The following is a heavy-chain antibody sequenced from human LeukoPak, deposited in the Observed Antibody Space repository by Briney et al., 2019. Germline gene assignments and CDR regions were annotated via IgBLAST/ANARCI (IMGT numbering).Heavy chain of an antibody. J-gene: IGHJ4*02. CDR3: AREFEATGFWALDY. V-gene: IGHV3-74*01. D-gene: IGHD3-16*01. CDR2: MNNDGRVI. Sequence: GGSLRLSCRVPGFTFNTYWMHWVRQAPGKGLVWVSRMNNDGRVISYADSEKGRFTISRDNAKNTLYLQMNSLRADDTAVYYCAREFEATGFWALDYWGQGTLVTASS. CDR1: GFTFNTYW.